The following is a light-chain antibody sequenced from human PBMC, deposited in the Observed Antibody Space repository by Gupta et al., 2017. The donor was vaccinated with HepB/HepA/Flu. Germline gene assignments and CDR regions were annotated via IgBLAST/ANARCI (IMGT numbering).Light chain of an antibody. Sequence: PGERATLSCRARRRVSNSLARYQQKDGQAPRLVIYDASNRATGIPARFSGSGSGTDFTLTISGLEPEDFAVYYCQQRSIWPPITFGQGTRVEI. V-gene: IGKV3-11*01. CDR2: DAS. CDR1: RRVSNS. CDR3: QQRSIWPPIT. J-gene: IGKJ5*01.